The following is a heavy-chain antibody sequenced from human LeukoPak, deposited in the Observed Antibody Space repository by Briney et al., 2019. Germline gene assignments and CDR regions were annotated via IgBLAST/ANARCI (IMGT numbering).Heavy chain of an antibody. Sequence: SETLSLTCAVYGGSFSGYYWSWIRQPPGKGLEWIGEINHSGSTNYNPSLKSRVTISVDTSKNQFSLKLSSVTAADTAVYYCAREHCSSTSCSNWFDPWGQGTLVTVSS. CDR2: INHSGST. CDR1: GGSFSGYY. D-gene: IGHD2-2*01. J-gene: IGHJ5*02. CDR3: AREHCSSTSCSNWFDP. V-gene: IGHV4-34*01.